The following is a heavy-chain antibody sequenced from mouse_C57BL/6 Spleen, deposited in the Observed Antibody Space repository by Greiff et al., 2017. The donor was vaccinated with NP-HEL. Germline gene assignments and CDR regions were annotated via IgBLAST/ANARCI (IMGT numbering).Heavy chain of an antibody. D-gene: IGHD4-1*01. Sequence: QVQLKQSGAELVRPGASVTLSCKASGYTFTDYEMHWVKQTPVHGLEWIGAIDPETGGTAYNQKFKGKAILTADKSSSTAYMELRSLTSEDSAVYYCTRRGTGTGFAYWGQGTLVTVSA. CDR2: IDPETGGT. J-gene: IGHJ3*01. CDR1: GYTFTDYE. V-gene: IGHV1-15*01. CDR3: TRRGTGTGFAY.